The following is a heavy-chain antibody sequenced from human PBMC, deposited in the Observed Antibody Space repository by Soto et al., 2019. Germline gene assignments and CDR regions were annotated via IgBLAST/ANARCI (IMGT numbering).Heavy chain of an antibody. J-gene: IGHJ6*02. Sequence: QVQLVESGGGVVQPGRSLRLSCAVPGFIFSNYGMHWVRQAPGKGLEWVAVISDDGSNKYYADSVKGRFAISRDSPKNTLYLQMNSLRGEDTAVYYCARPRQPYYYYFGMDVWGQGTTVTVSS. CDR3: ARPRQPYYYYFGMDV. D-gene: IGHD2-2*01. CDR1: GFIFSNYG. V-gene: IGHV3-30*03. CDR2: ISDDGSNK.